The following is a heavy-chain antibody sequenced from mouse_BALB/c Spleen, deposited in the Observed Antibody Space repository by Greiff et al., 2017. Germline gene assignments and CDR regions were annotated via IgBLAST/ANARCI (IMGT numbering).Heavy chain of an antibody. CDR1: GFSLTSYG. D-gene: IGHD1-1*01. CDR2: IWAGGST. Sequence: QVQLKESGPGLVAPSQSLSITCTVSGFSLTSYGVHWVRQPPGKGLEWLGVIWAGGSTNYNSALMSRLSISKDNSKSQVFLKMNSLQTDDTAMYYCARDHYGSSYYYAMDYWGQGTSVTVSS. V-gene: IGHV2-9*02. CDR3: ARDHYGSSYYYAMDY. J-gene: IGHJ4*01.